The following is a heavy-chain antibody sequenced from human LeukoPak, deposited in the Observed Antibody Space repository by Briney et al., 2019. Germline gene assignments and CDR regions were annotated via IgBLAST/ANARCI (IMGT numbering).Heavy chain of an antibody. D-gene: IGHD6-13*01. Sequence: GRSLRLSCAASGFTFSSYAMHWVRQAPGEGLEWVAVISYDGSNKYYADSVRGRFTISRDNSKNTLYLQMNSLRAEDTAVYYCARDCLGYSSSWYGYFDYWGQGTLVTVSS. CDR3: ARDCLGYSSSWYGYFDY. V-gene: IGHV3-30*04. CDR2: ISYDGSNK. J-gene: IGHJ4*02. CDR1: GFTFSSYA.